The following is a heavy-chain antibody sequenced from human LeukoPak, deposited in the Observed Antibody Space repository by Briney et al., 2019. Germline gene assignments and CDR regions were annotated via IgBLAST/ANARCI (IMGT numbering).Heavy chain of an antibody. J-gene: IGHJ6*03. CDR1: GGSISSGSYY. V-gene: IGHV4-61*02. CDR2: IYTSGST. CDR3: ARESYYDFWSGYYMDV. D-gene: IGHD3-3*01. Sequence: SQTLSLTCTVSGGSISSGSYYWSWIRQPAGKGLEWIGRIYTSGSTNYNPSLKSRVTISVETSKNQFSLKLSSVTAADTAVYYCARESYYDFWSGYYMDVWGKGTTVTVSS.